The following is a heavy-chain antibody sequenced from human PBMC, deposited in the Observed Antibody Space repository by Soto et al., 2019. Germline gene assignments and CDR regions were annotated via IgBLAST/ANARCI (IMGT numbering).Heavy chain of an antibody. D-gene: IGHD6-19*01. V-gene: IGHV1-18*04. Sequence: QVQMVQSGAEVKKPGASVKVSCKASGYTFTSYGISWLRQAPGQGLDWMGWISAYNGNTNYAQKVQGRVTMTTDTSTITAYMELRSLNSDDTAVYYCARFKKLVAGTLSGTFDPWGQGTLVTVSS. J-gene: IGHJ5*02. CDR3: ARFKKLVAGTLSGTFDP. CDR2: ISAYNGNT. CDR1: GYTFTSYG.